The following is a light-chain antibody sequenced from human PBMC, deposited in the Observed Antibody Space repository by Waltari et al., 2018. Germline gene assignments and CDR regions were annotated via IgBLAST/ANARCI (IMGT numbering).Light chain of an antibody. CDR2: AAS. J-gene: IGKJ4*01. CDR1: QRISSY. V-gene: IGKV1-39*01. CDR3: QQYFTTPLT. Sequence: DIQMTQSPSSLSASVGDRVTITCRASQRISSYLNWYHQKPGKAPKLLISAASSLQGGVPSRFSGTGSGTDFSLTISGVQAEDVAVYYCQQYFTTPLTFGGGTKVEIK.